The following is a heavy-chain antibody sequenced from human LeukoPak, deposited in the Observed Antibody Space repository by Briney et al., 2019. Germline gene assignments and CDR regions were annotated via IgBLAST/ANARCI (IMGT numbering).Heavy chain of an antibody. CDR2: IYYSGST. CDR1: GGSISSGSYY. D-gene: IGHD5-12*01. Sequence: SETLSLTCTVSGGSISSGSYYWSWIRQPPEKGLEWIGYIYYSGSTNYNPSLKSRVTMSVDTSKNQFSLKLSSVTAADTAVYYCARVDGYSGYAPADYFDYWGQGTLVTVSS. CDR3: ARVDGYSGYAPADYFDY. J-gene: IGHJ4*02. V-gene: IGHV4-61*01.